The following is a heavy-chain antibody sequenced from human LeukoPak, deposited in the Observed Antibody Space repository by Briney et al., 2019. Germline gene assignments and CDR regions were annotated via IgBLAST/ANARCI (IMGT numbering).Heavy chain of an antibody. CDR2: IYSGGST. J-gene: IGHJ5*02. CDR3: TREAGAADH. Sequence: GGSLRLSCAASGFSVSKNYMNWVRQAPGKGLEWVSVIYSGGSTYYADSVKGRFTISRDNAKNTLHLQMNSLRAEDTAVYYCTREAGAADHWGQGTLVTVSS. D-gene: IGHD1-26*01. CDR1: GFSVSKNY. V-gene: IGHV3-66*01.